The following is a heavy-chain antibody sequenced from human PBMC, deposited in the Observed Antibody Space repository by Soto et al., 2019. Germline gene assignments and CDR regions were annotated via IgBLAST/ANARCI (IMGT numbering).Heavy chain of an antibody. CDR1: GFSLSDYS. V-gene: IGHV3-48*01. CDR3: VRDPEALDY. Sequence: EVQLVESGGDSVQPGGSLRLSCVASGFSLSDYSMNWVHLAPGKGLEWVAYIYKGGSPIYYADSVKGRFTISRDTGKNSLYLQMNTLRAEDTAVYYCVRDPEALDYWGQGTLVTVSS. CDR2: IYKGGSPI. J-gene: IGHJ4*02.